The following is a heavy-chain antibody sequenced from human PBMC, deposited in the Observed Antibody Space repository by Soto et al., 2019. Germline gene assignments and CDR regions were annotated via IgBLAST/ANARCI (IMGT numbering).Heavy chain of an antibody. Sequence: PWGSLRLSCAPSGFTFRDFAMIWVRQAPGKRLEWVSAISGSGETPYYADSVKGRFIISRDNFSHTLYLQMSSLRSEDTAVYYCARELYSCGAECPYYMDYWGQGTPVTVSS. J-gene: IGHJ4*02. CDR1: GFTFRDFA. CDR3: ARELYSCGAECPYYMDY. D-gene: IGHD2-21*01. CDR2: ISGSGETP. V-gene: IGHV3-23*01.